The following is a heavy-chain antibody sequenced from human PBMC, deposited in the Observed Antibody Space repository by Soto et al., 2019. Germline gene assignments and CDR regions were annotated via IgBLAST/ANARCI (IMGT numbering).Heavy chain of an antibody. CDR1: GYTFTSYG. Sequence: QVHLVQSGAEVKKPGASVKVSCKASGYTFTSYGLSWVRQAPGQGLEWMGWISPYNGNTNYAQNLQGRVTITTDTSTSTAYMELRSLRSDDTAVYYCSRSGSSGYYHDYWGQGTLVTVSS. V-gene: IGHV1-18*01. CDR2: ISPYNGNT. J-gene: IGHJ4*02. D-gene: IGHD3-22*01. CDR3: SRSGSSGYYHDY.